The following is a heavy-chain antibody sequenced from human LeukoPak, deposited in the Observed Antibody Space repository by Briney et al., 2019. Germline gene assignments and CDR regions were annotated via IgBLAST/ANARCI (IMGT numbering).Heavy chain of an antibody. J-gene: IGHJ4*02. V-gene: IGHV4-30-2*01. CDR1: GGSISSGGYS. Sequence: SQTLSLTCAVSGGSISSGGYSWSWIRQPPGKGLEWIGYIYHSGSTYYNPSLKSRVTISVDRSKNQFSLKLSSVTAADTAVYYCARGAHKAEDYWGQGTLVTVSS. CDR2: IYHSGST. D-gene: IGHD1-14*01. CDR3: ARGAHKAEDY.